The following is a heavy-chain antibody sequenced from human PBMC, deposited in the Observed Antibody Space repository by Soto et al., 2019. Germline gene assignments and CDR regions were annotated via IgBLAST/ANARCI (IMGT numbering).Heavy chain of an antibody. D-gene: IGHD5-12*01. Sequence: PGGSLRLSCAASGFTFSSYSMNWVRQAPGKGLEWVSSISSSSSYIYYADSVKGRFTISRDNAMNSLYLQMNSLRAEDTAVYYCARGAFQSGYDYFDYWGQGTLVTVSS. CDR2: ISSSSSYI. J-gene: IGHJ4*02. CDR1: GFTFSSYS. CDR3: ARGAFQSGYDYFDY. V-gene: IGHV3-21*01.